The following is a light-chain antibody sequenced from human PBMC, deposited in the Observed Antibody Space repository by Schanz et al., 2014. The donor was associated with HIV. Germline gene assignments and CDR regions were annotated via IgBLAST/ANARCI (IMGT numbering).Light chain of an antibody. CDR3: AAWDDSLKGWV. J-gene: IGLJ3*02. CDR2: DVN. V-gene: IGLV2-14*03. Sequence: QSALTQPASVSGSPGQSITISCTGTSSDVGGYKYVSWYQQHPGKAPKLMIYDVNVRPSGVSDRFSGSKSGNTASLAISGLQSEDEADYYCAAWDDSLKGWVFGGGTKLTVL. CDR1: SSDVGGYKY.